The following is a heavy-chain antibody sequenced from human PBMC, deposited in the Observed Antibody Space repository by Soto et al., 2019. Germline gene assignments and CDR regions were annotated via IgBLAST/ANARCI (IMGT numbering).Heavy chain of an antibody. D-gene: IGHD5-12*01. CDR2: ITSAGGT. CDR3: ARDGGWLRLYNWFDP. J-gene: IGHJ5*02. V-gene: IGHV3-13*01. Sequence: GGSLRLSCAASGFTLSSHDVHWVRQATGKGLEWVSGITSAGGTYYADSVKGRFTISRDNSKNTLYLQMNSLRVEDTAVYYCARDGGWLRLYNWFDPWGQGTLVTVSS. CDR1: GFTLSSHD.